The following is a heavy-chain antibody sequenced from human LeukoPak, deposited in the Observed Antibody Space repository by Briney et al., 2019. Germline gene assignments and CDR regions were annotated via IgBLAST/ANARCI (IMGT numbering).Heavy chain of an antibody. J-gene: IGHJ4*02. CDR3: ARRRYNWNAIDY. CDR2: ISSSGNII. Sequence: GGSLRLSCAASGFTFSDYYMSWIRQAPGKGLEWVSYISSSGNIIYYADSVKGRFTISRDNAKNSLYLQMNSLRAEGTAVYYCARRRYNWNAIDYWGQGTLVTVSS. D-gene: IGHD1-20*01. V-gene: IGHV3-11*01. CDR1: GFTFSDYY.